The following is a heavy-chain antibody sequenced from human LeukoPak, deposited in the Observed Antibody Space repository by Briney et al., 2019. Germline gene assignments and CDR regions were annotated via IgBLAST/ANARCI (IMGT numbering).Heavy chain of an antibody. V-gene: IGHV4-61*02. J-gene: IGHJ3*02. CDR2: IYTSGST. D-gene: IGHD5-18*01. CDR1: GGSISSGSYY. CDR3: ARDWLGYSYGTFDI. Sequence: SETLSLTCTVSGGSISSGSYYWSWIRQPAGKGLEWIGRIYTSGSTNYNPSLKSRVTISVDMSKNQFSLKLSSVTAADTAVYYCARDWLGYSYGTFDIWGQGTMVTVSS.